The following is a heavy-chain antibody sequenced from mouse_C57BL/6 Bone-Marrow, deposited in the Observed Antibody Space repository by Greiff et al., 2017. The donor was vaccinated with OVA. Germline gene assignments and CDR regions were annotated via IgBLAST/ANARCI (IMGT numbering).Heavy chain of an antibody. CDR1: GYTFTSYW. V-gene: IGHV1-50*01. CDR2: IDPSDSYT. D-gene: IGHD2-4*01. CDR3: ARRYDYGYAMDY. J-gene: IGHJ4*01. Sequence: VQLQQPGAELVKPGASVKLSCKASGYTFTSYWMQWVKQRPGQGLEWIGEIDPSDSYTNYSQKFKGKATLTVDTSSSTAYMQLSSLTSEDSAVYYCARRYDYGYAMDYWGQGTSVTVSS.